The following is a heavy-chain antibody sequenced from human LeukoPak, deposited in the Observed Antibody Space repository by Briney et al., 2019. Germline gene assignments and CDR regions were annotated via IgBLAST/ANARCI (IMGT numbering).Heavy chain of an antibody. D-gene: IGHD6-19*01. CDR3: AKAAVAGIWGAYFDY. J-gene: IGHJ4*02. Sequence: WSGGSLRLSCAASGFTFDDYGMSWVRQAPGKGLEWVSGINWNGGSTGYADSVKGRFTISRDNAKNSLYLQMNSLRAEDTAVYYCAKAAVAGIWGAYFDYWGQGTLVTVSS. CDR2: INWNGGST. CDR1: GFTFDDYG. V-gene: IGHV3-20*04.